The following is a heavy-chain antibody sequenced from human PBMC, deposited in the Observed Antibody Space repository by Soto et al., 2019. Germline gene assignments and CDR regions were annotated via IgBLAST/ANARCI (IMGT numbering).Heavy chain of an antibody. D-gene: IGHD1-26*01. CDR2: IYYSGST. V-gene: IGHV4-59*01. CDR3: ARDLSGGSYLFDY. Sequence: PSETLSLTCTVSGGSISSYYWSWIRQPPGKGLEWIGYIYYSGSTNYNPSLKSRVTISVDTSKNQFSLKLSSVTAADTAVYYCARDLSGGSYLFDYWGQGTRVTVSS. J-gene: IGHJ4*02. CDR1: GGSISSYY.